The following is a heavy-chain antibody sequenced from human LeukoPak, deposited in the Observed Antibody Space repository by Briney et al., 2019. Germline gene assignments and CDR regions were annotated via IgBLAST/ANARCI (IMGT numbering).Heavy chain of an antibody. CDR3: AREGRDYGGXPFDY. CDR1: GFTFSSYW. J-gene: IGHJ4*02. Sequence: PGGSLRLSCAASGFTFSSYWMHWVRQAPGKGLVWVSRINDDGSSTTYADSVKGRFTISRDNAKNTLYLQMNSLRAEDTAVYYCAREGRDYGGXPFDYWGQGTLXTXXS. D-gene: IGHD4-23*01. V-gene: IGHV3-74*01. CDR2: INDDGSST.